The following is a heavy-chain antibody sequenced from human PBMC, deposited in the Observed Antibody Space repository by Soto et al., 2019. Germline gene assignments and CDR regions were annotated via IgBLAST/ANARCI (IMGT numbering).Heavy chain of an antibody. CDR1: GFTFSSYA. CDR3: ATDPYDILSPLDY. D-gene: IGHD3-9*01. J-gene: IGHJ4*02. Sequence: GGSLRLSCAASGFTFSSYAMSWVRQAPGKGLEWVSAISGSGGSTYYADSVKGRFTISRDNSKNTLYLQMNSLRAEDTAVYYCATDPYDILSPLDYWGQGTLVTVSS. CDR2: ISGSGGST. V-gene: IGHV3-23*01.